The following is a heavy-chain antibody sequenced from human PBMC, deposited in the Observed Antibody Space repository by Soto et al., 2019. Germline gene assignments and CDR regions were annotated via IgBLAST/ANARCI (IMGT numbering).Heavy chain of an antibody. CDR3: ARRRIGDY. Sequence: QVQLQESGPGLVKPWETLSLTCTVSGNSIGDYYWSWFRQSPGKVLGWIGYIYGSGSTNYNPSLKIRVTKPADTSKNQFSLKLTSVTAADTAVYYCARRRIGDYWGQGTPITVSS. CDR2: IYGSGST. D-gene: IGHD3-3*01. CDR1: GNSIGDYY. V-gene: IGHV4-59*08. J-gene: IGHJ4*02.